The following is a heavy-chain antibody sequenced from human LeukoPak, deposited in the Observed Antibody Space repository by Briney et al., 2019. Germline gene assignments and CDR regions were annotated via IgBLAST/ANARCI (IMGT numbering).Heavy chain of an antibody. J-gene: IGHJ4*02. CDR2: MNPNSGNT. CDR3: ARGITGTTRGSQDYFDY. V-gene: IGHV1-8*01. D-gene: IGHD1-20*01. CDR1: GYTFTSYD. Sequence: GASVKVSCKVSGYTFTSYDINWVRQATGQGLEWMGWMNPNSGNTGYAQKFQGRVTMTRNTSISTAYMELSSLRSEDTAVYYCARGITGTTRGSQDYFDYWGQGTLVTVSS.